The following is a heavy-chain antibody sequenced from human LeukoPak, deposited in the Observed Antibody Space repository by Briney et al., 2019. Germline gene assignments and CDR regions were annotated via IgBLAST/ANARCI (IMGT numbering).Heavy chain of an antibody. V-gene: IGHV4-4*02. Sequence: SETLSLTCAVSGGSISSSNWWSWVRQPPGKGLEWIGEIYHSGSTNYNPSLKSRVTISVDTSKNQFSLKLSSVTAADTAVYYCARANRYYDSSGYGEGFDYWGQGTLVTVSS. J-gene: IGHJ4*02. D-gene: IGHD3-22*01. CDR2: IYHSGST. CDR3: ARANRYYDSSGYGEGFDY. CDR1: GGSISSSNW.